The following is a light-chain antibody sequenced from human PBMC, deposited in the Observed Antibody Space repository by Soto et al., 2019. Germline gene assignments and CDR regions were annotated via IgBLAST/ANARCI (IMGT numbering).Light chain of an antibody. CDR3: GTWDSSLSAYV. Sequence: QSVLTQPPSVSAAPRQKVTISCSGSSSNIRNNYVSWYQQLPGTAPKLLIYDNNKRPSGIPDRFSRSKSGTSATLGITGLQTGDEADYYCGTWDSSLSAYVFGTGTKLTVL. J-gene: IGLJ1*01. CDR1: SSNIRNNY. CDR2: DNN. V-gene: IGLV1-51*01.